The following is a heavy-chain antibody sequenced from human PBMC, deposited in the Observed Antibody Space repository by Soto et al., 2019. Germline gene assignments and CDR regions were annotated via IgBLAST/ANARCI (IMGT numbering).Heavy chain of an antibody. Sequence: SETLSLTCTVSGGSISSSSYYWGWIRQPPGKGLEWIGSIYYSGSTYYNPSLKSRVTISVDTSKNQFSLKLSSVTAADTAVYYCATPDILTGYSAFDIWGQGTMVTVS. CDR2: IYYSGST. J-gene: IGHJ3*02. D-gene: IGHD3-9*01. CDR3: ATPDILTGYSAFDI. V-gene: IGHV4-39*01. CDR1: GGSISSSSYY.